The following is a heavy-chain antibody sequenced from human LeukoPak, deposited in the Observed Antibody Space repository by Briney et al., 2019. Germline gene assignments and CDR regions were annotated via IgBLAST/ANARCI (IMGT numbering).Heavy chain of an antibody. D-gene: IGHD3-22*01. CDR3: ASRMAGDSSGYYPYFDY. CDR1: GYTFTGYY. CDR2: INPNSGGT. J-gene: IGHJ4*02. V-gene: IGHV1-2*02. Sequence: EASVKVSCKASGYTFTGYYMHWVRQAPGQGLEWMGWINPNSGGTNYAQKFQGRVTMTRDTSISTAYMELSRLRSDDTAVYYCASRMAGDSSGYYPYFDYWGQGTLVTVSS.